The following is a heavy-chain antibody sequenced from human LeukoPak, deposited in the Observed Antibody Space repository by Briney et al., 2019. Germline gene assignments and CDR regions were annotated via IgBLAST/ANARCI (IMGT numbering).Heavy chain of an antibody. J-gene: IGHJ4*02. CDR1: GFTFSSYA. CDR3: AKASYQLPQFDY. D-gene: IGHD2-2*01. V-gene: IGHV3-23*01. Sequence: TGGSLRLSCAASGFTFSSYAMSWVRQAPGKGLEWVSAISGSSGSTYYADSVKGRFTISRDNSKNTLYLQMNSLRAEDTAVYYCAKASYQLPQFDYWGQGTLVTVSS. CDR2: ISGSSGST.